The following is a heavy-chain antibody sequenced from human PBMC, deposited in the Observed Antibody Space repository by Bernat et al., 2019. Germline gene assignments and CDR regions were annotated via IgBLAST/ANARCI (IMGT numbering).Heavy chain of an antibody. CDR3: ARVYSSGFEYYYYYMDV. CDR1: GGSISSSSYY. D-gene: IGHD6-19*01. CDR2: IYYSGST. J-gene: IGHJ6*03. V-gene: IGHV4-39*01. Sequence: QLQLQESGPGLVKPSETLSLTCTVSGGSISSSSYYWGWIRQPPGKGLEWFGSIYYSGSTYYNPSLKSRVTISVDTSKNQFSLKLSSVTAADTAVYYCARVYSSGFEYYYYYMDVWGKGTTVTVSS.